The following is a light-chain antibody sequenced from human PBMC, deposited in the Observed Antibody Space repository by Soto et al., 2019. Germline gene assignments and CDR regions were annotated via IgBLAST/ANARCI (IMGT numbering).Light chain of an antibody. CDR1: QSVRNC. CDR2: DTS. Sequence: EIVLTQSPATLSLSPGERVTLSCRASQSVRNCLAWYQQKPGQAPRLLIYDTSSRAPAIPARFSGGGSGTDFTLPISSLEPEDFAVYYCQQCGTRPPITFGQGTRLEIK. CDR3: QQCGTRPPIT. J-gene: IGKJ5*01. V-gene: IGKV3-11*01.